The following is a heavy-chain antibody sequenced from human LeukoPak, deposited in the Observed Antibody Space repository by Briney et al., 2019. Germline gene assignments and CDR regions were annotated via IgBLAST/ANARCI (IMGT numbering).Heavy chain of an antibody. D-gene: IGHD1-26*01. CDR1: GFTFSSYA. J-gene: IGHJ4*02. Sequence: PGGSLRLSCAASGFTFSSYAMSWVRQAPGKGLEWVSAISGSGGSTYYADSVKGRFTISRDNSKNTLYLQMNSLRAEDTAVYYCAKDHSGSYYVSYFDYWGQGTLVTVSS. V-gene: IGHV3-23*01. CDR3: AKDHSGSYYVSYFDY. CDR2: ISGSGGST.